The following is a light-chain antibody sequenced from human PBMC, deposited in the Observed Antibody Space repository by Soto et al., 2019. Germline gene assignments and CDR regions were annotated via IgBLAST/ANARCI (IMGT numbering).Light chain of an antibody. J-gene: IGLJ1*01. CDR3: AAWDDSLNGRYV. Sequence: QSVLTQPPSVSAAPGQKVTISCSGSSSNIGGNSVSWYQQLPGTAPKLLIYDDNKRPSGIPDRFSGSKSGTSVSLAISGLQSEDEADYYCAAWDDSLNGRYVFGTGTKVTVL. CDR2: DDN. CDR1: SSNIGGNS. V-gene: IGLV1-51*01.